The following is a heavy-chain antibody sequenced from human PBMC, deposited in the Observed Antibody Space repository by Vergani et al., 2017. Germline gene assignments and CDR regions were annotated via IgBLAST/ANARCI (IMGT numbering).Heavy chain of an antibody. Sequence: EVQLVESGGGLVQPGGSLRLSCAASGFTVSSNYMSWVRQAPGKGLEWVSVIYSGGSTYYADSVKGRFTISRDNSKNTLYLQMSSLRAEDTAVYYCARESYCGGDCYVDYWDQGTLVTVSA. CDR2: IYSGGST. D-gene: IGHD2-21*02. J-gene: IGHJ4*02. CDR1: GFTVSSNY. CDR3: ARESYCGGDCYVDY. V-gene: IGHV3-66*02.